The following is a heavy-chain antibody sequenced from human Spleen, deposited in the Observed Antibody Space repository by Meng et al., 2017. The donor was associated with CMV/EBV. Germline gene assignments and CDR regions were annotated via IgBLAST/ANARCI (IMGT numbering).Heavy chain of an antibody. CDR3: ARDQAVTYYDYYGMDV. Sequence: SGAEEREPGASVKVPCKASRYTFTGYYMHWVGQAPGQGLEWMGWINPNSGGTNYAQKFQGRVTMTRETSISTAYMELSRLRSDDTAVHYCARDQAVTYYDYYGMDVWGQGTTVTVSS. CDR2: INPNSGGT. V-gene: IGHV1-2*02. D-gene: IGHD4-17*01. CDR1: RYTFTGYY. J-gene: IGHJ6*02.